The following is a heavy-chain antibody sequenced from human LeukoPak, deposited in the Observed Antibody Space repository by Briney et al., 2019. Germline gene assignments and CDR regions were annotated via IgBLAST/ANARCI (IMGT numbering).Heavy chain of an antibody. CDR3: ARDYIAVAVADHPGGNWFDP. CDR2: INPSGGST. Sequence: ASVKVSCKASGYTFTSYYMHWVRQAPGQGLEWMGIINPSGGSTSYAQKFQGRVTMTRDTSTSTVYMELSSLRSEDTAVYYCARDYIAVAVADHPGGNWFDPRGQGALVTVSS. D-gene: IGHD6-19*01. J-gene: IGHJ5*02. V-gene: IGHV1-46*01. CDR1: GYTFTSYY.